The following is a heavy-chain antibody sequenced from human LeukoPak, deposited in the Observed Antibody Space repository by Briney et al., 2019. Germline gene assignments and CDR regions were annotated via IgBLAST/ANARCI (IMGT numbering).Heavy chain of an antibody. V-gene: IGHV4-34*01. CDR1: GGSFSGYY. D-gene: IGHD2-2*02. CDR3: ARGLKDIVVVPAAVQYYFDY. J-gene: IGHJ4*02. CDR2: INHSGST. Sequence: KPSETLSLTCAVYGGSFSGYYWSWIRQPPGKGLEWIGEINHSGSTNYNPSLKSRVTISVDTSKNQFSLKLSSVTAADTAVYYCARGLKDIVVVPAAVQYYFDYWGQGTLVTVSS.